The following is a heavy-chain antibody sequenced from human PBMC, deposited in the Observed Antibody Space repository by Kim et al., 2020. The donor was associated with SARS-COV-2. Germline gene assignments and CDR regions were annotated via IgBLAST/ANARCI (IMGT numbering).Heavy chain of an antibody. CDR1: GFTFSSYA. J-gene: IGHJ4*02. Sequence: GGSLRLSCAASGFTFSSYAMSWVRQAPGKGLEWVSAISGSGGSTYYADSVKGRFTISRDNSKNTLYLQMNSLRAEDTAVYYCAKDHALGVILKTGGYYFDYWGQGTLVTVSS. CDR3: AKDHALGVILKTGGYYFDY. V-gene: IGHV3-23*01. D-gene: IGHD3-22*01. CDR2: ISGSGGST.